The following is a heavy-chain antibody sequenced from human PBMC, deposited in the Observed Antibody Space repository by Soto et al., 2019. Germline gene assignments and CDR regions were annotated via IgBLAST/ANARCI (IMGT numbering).Heavy chain of an antibody. D-gene: IGHD3-9*01. CDR1: GFTFSSYW. J-gene: IGHJ4*02. V-gene: IGHV3-7*01. CDR3: ARDEAGHDIYYLPAPDY. CDR2: IKQDGSEK. Sequence: PGGSLRLSCAASGFTFSSYWMSWVRQAPGKGLEWVANIKQDGSEKYYVDSVKGRFTISRDNAKNSLYLQMNSLRAEDTAVYYCARDEAGHDIYYLPAPDYWGQGTLVTVSS.